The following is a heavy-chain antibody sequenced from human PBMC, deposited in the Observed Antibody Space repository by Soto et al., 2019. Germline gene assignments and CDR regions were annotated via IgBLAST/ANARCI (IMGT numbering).Heavy chain of an antibody. Sequence: SETLSLTCTASGVSISSTSYYWGWIRQPPGKGLEWLGSMSYRGSTYYNPSLKSRLTIDTSRTYSSLKLTSMTAADTAVYYCTRHEHFGAFSYWGQGTLVTVSS. CDR1: GVSISSTSYY. V-gene: IGHV4-39*01. J-gene: IGHJ4*01. CDR3: TRHEHFGAFSY. CDR2: MSYRGST. D-gene: IGHD2-15*01.